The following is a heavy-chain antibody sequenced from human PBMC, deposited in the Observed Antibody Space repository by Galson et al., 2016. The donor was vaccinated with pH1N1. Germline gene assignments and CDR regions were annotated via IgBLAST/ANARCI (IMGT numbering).Heavy chain of an antibody. V-gene: IGHV4-34*01. J-gene: IGHJ3*02. CDR2: ISHSGRS. D-gene: IGHD6-19*01. CDR3: ARHSTSGFPGIEVAARRRPFDI. CDR1: GGSFSGHY. Sequence: ETLSLTCALYGGSFSGHYWSWIRQSPGKGLEWIGEISHSGRSDYNPSLEGRVTVSIDTSMNQFALNLMSVAAADTAVYYCARHSTSGFPGIEVAARRRPFDIWGPGTMVIVSS.